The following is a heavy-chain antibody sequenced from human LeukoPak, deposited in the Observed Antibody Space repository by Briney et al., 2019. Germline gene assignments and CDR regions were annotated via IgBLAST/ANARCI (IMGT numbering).Heavy chain of an antibody. Sequence: SVKVSCKASGGTFSSYAISWVRQAPGQGLEWMGGIIPIFGTANYAQKFQGRVTITTDESTSTAYMELSSLRSEDTAVYYCARAEYSGSYLGCFDYWGQGTLVTVSS. J-gene: IGHJ4*02. CDR2: IIPIFGTA. V-gene: IGHV1-69*05. CDR1: GGTFSSYA. D-gene: IGHD1-26*01. CDR3: ARAEYSGSYLGCFDY.